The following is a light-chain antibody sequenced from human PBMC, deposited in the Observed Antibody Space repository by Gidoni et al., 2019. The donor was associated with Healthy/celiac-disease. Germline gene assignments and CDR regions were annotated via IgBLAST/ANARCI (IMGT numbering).Light chain of an antibody. J-gene: IGKJ4*01. Sequence: DIQMTQSPSYLSASVGDRVTITGLASQSISSYLNWYQQKPGKAPKLLIYAASSLQSGVPSRFSGSGSVTDFTLTISSLQPEDFATYYCQQSLSAFGGXTKVEIK. CDR2: AAS. V-gene: IGKV1-39*01. CDR1: QSISSY. CDR3: QQSLSA.